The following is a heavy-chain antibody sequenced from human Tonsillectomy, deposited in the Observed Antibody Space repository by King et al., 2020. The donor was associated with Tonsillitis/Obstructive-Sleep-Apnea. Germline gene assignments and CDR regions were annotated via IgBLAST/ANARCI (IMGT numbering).Heavy chain of an antibody. D-gene: IGHD3-10*01. V-gene: IGHV1-2*02. CDR3: ATVGAWFRGVYDLGMDV. J-gene: IGHJ6*02. CDR2: INPNSGGT. Sequence: VQLVQSGADVKKPGASVKVSCKASGYTFTAYYMHWVRQAPGQGLEWMGWINPNSGGTKNAQKFQGRVTMTRDTSISTAYMELSRLSSDDTAVYYCATVGAWFRGVYDLGMDVWGQGTTVTVSS. CDR1: GYTFTAYY.